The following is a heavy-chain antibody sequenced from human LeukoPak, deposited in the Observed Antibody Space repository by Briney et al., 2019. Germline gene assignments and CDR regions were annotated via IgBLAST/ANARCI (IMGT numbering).Heavy chain of an antibody. CDR3: AREILAPGKTHDY. CDR2: INDDGSAT. J-gene: IGHJ4*02. V-gene: IGHV3-74*01. Sequence: GGSLRLSCAASGFTFSNYWMHWGRQVPGKGVVWVSRINDDGSATFYADSVKGRFTISRDNAKNTLFLQINSLRAEDTAVYYCAREILAPGKTHDYWGQGTLVTVSS. CDR1: GFTFSNYW.